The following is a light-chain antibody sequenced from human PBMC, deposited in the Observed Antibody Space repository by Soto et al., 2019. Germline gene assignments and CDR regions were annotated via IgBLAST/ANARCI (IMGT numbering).Light chain of an antibody. V-gene: IGKV1-39*01. CDR2: AAS. Sequence: GDRVTITCRASQSISSYLNWYQQKPGKAPKLLIYAASSLQSGVPSRLSGSGSGTDFTLTISSLQPEDFATYYCQQSYSTPRTFGQGTKVDLK. J-gene: IGKJ1*01. CDR1: QSISSY. CDR3: QQSYSTPRT.